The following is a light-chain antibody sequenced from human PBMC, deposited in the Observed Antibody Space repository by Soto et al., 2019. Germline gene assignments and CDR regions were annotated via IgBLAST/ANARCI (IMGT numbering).Light chain of an antibody. V-gene: IGLV2-23*02. J-gene: IGLJ1*01. Sequence: QSVLTQPASVSGSPGQSITISCTGTSGVVGNFDLVSWYQQHPGKAPKLIIYEVNKRPSAVSNRFSGSKSDNTASLTISGLQAEDEADYYCCSYSGIRPFVFGTGSMVTV. CDR3: CSYSGIRPFV. CDR1: SGVVGNFDL. CDR2: EVN.